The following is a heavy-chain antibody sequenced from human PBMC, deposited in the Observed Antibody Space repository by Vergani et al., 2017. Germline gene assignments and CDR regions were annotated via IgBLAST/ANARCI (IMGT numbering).Heavy chain of an antibody. J-gene: IGHJ6*02. D-gene: IGHD2-15*01. CDR3: ARGGYCRGGSCYSGQHYYGMDV. Sequence: QVQLVQSGAEVKKPGSSVKVSCKASGGTFSSYTISWVRQAPGQGLEWMGRIIPILGIANYAQKFQGRVTITADKSTSTAYMELSSLRSEDTAVYYCARGGYCRGGSCYSGQHYYGMDVWGQGTTVTVSS. CDR1: GGTFSSYT. V-gene: IGHV1-69*02. CDR2: IIPILGIA.